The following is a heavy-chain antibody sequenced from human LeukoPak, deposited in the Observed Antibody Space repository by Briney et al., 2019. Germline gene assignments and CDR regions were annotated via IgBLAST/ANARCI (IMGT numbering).Heavy chain of an antibody. Sequence: GGSLRLSCAGSGFTFSNFWMGWVRQAPGEGLEWVASILYDRSNKYYADSVKGRFTISRDNSKNTLYLQMNSLRAEDTAVYYCAKVRYCSSTSCYRYFDYWGQGTLVTVSS. CDR3: AKVRYCSSTSCYRYFDY. D-gene: IGHD2-2*01. CDR1: GFTFSNFW. V-gene: IGHV3-30*18. CDR2: ILYDRSNK. J-gene: IGHJ4*02.